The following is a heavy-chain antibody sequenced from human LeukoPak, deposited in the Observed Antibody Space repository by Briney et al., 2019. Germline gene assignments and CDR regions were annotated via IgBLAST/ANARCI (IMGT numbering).Heavy chain of an antibody. CDR1: GGSISSYY. V-gene: IGHV4-59*01. CDR3: ARDSGSYYDAFDI. J-gene: IGHJ3*02. CDR2: IYYSGST. Sequence: SETLSLTCTVSGGSISSYYWSWIRQPPGKGLEWIGYIYYSGSTNYNPSLKSRVTISVDTSKNQFSLKLTSVTAADTAVYYCARDSGSYYDAFDIWGQGTMVTVSS. D-gene: IGHD1-26*01.